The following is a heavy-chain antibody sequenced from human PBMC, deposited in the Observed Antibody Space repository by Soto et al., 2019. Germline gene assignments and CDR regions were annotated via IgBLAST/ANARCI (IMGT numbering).Heavy chain of an antibody. Sequence: SETLSLTCSVSGGSINSSSYFWGWARQPPGKGLEWIGSIYYSGSTYYNPSLRSRVTISVDTSKNQFSLRLSSVTAADTAVFYCARHYSSGSRNWFDPWGQGTLVTVSS. J-gene: IGHJ5*02. CDR3: ARHYSSGSRNWFDP. CDR1: GGSINSSSYF. V-gene: IGHV4-39*01. D-gene: IGHD6-19*01. CDR2: IYYSGST.